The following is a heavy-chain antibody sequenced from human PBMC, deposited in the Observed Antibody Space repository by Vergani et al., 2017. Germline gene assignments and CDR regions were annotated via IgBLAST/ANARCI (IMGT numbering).Heavy chain of an antibody. CDR1: GFTFSSYA. CDR2: ISGSGGST. CDR3: AKDRGGKEKGIAAAGSWFDT. V-gene: IGHV3-23*01. Sequence: EVQLLESGGGLVQPGGSLRLSCAASGFTFSSYAMSWVRQAPGKGLEWVSGISGSGGSTYYADSVKGRFTISRDNSKNTLYLQMNSLRAEDTAVYYCAKDRGGKEKGIAAAGSWFDTWGQGTLVTVSS. D-gene: IGHD6-13*01. J-gene: IGHJ5*02.